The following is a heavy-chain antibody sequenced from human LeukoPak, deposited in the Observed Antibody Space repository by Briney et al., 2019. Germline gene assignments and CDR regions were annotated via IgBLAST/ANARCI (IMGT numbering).Heavy chain of an antibody. CDR2: INTDGSA. Sequence: PGGYLRLSCAASGFTVSRNYMGWVRQAPGKGLEWVSIINTDGSANYADSVKGRFTISRDNSKNTLYLQMNNLRAEDAAVYYCASRSVSTRYGDFDYWVQGTMVTVPS. D-gene: IGHD2-2*01. CDR1: GFTVSRNY. V-gene: IGHV3-53*01. CDR3: ASRSVSTRYGDFDY. J-gene: IGHJ4*02.